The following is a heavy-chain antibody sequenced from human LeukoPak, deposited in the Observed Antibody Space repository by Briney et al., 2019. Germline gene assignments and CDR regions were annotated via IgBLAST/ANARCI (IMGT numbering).Heavy chain of an antibody. CDR3: AKDMVYSNYDY. J-gene: IGHJ4*02. V-gene: IGHV3-33*06. CDR1: GFTFSSYG. D-gene: IGHD4-11*01. Sequence: GRSLRLSCAASGFTFSSYGMHWVRQAPGKGLEWVAVIWYDGSNKYYADSVKGRFTISRDNSKNTLYLQMNSLRAEDTAVYYCAKDMVYSNYDYWGQGTLVTVSS. CDR2: IWYDGSNK.